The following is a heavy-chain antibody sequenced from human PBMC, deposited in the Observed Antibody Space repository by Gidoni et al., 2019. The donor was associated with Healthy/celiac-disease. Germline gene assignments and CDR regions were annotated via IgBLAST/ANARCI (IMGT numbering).Heavy chain of an antibody. J-gene: IGHJ6*02. CDR2: ISSSSSYI. Sequence: EVQLVESGGGLVKPGGSLRLSCAASGFTFSSYSMNWVRQAPGKGLELFSSISSSSSYIYYADSVKGRFTISRDNAKNSLYLQMNSLRAEDTAVYYCARGGSGYGMDVWGQGTTVTVSS. CDR3: ARGGSGYGMDV. D-gene: IGHD2-15*01. CDR1: GFTFSSYS. V-gene: IGHV3-21*01.